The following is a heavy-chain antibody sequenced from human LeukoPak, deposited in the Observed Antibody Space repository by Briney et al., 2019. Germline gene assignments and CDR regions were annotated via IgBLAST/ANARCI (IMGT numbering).Heavy chain of an antibody. D-gene: IGHD4-17*01. J-gene: IGHJ2*01. V-gene: IGHV3-23*01. CDR1: GFTFSNYA. CDR2: ISGSDGIT. Sequence: PGGSLRLSCAASGFTFSNYAMSWVRQAPGKGLEWVSAISGSDGITYYADSVKGRFTISRDNSKNTLYLQMSSLRAEDTAVYCCAKSATTVTTAGDWYFDLWGRGTLVTVSS. CDR3: AKSATTVTTAGDWYFDL.